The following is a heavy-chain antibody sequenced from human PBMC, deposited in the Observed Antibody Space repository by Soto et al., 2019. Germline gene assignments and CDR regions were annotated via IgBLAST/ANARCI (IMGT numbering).Heavy chain of an antibody. CDR2: IKSKDAGATT. J-gene: IGHJ4*01. Sequence: GGSLRLSCAASGFTFITAWMNWVRQAPGKGLEWVGRIKSKDAGATTDYTAPVKGRFTISRDDSENTLYLQMNSLTTEDTAVYYCTADLPGHGGGYEFDYWGQGTLVTSPQ. CDR3: TADLPGHGGGYEFDY. V-gene: IGHV3-15*07. D-gene: IGHD2-15*01. CDR1: GFTFITAW.